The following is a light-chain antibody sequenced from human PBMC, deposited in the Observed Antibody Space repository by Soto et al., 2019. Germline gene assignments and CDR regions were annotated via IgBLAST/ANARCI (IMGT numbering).Light chain of an antibody. V-gene: IGKV3-15*01. J-gene: IGKJ1*01. CDR3: QQYNNWPPWT. Sequence: EIVMTQSPATLSVSPGERATLSCRASQSVSSNLAWYQQKPGQAPRLLIYGASTMATGIPARFSGSGSGTEFTLTISSLQSEYFAVYYCQQYNNWPPWTFGQGTKVDIK. CDR1: QSVSSN. CDR2: GAS.